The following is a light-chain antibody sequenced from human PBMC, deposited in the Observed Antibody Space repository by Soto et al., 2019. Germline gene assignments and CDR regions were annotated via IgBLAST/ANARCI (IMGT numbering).Light chain of an antibody. V-gene: IGKV3-20*01. J-gene: IGKJ4*01. CDR2: GAS. Sequence: EIVLTQAPDTLSLSPGESATLSCRASQSVRNNYLAWYQQKPGQAPRLLIYGASSRATGIPDRFSGSVSGTDFTLTISRLEPEDFAVYYCHQYTGSPHSFGGGTKVEI. CDR1: QSVRNNY. CDR3: HQYTGSPHS.